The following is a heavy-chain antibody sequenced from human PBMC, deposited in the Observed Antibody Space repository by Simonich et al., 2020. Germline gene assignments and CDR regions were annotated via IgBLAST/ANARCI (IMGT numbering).Heavy chain of an antibody. CDR1: GFPFSSYA. J-gene: IGHJ5*02. CDR2: ISGSGGST. D-gene: IGHD1-26*01. V-gene: IGHV3-23*01. Sequence: EVQLLESGGGLVQPGGSLRLSCAASGFPFSSYAMSWLRQAPGKGLEWGTAISGSGGSTSYDDPVKGPFTISRDNSKNTLYLQMNSLRAEDTAVYYCAKDSSLVGATDWFDPWGQGTLVTVSS. CDR3: AKDSSLVGATDWFDP.